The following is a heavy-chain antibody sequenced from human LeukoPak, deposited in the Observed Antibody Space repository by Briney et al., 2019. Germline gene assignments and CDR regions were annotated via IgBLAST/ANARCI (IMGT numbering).Heavy chain of an antibody. Sequence: SETLSLTCAVYGVSFSGYYWSWVRQPPGKGLEWIGEINHSGSTNYNPSLKSRVTISVDTSKNQFSLKLSSVTAADTAVYYCAAYCGGDCFSFDYWGQGTLVTVSS. J-gene: IGHJ4*02. V-gene: IGHV4-34*01. CDR1: GVSFSGYY. CDR3: AAYCGGDCFSFDY. CDR2: INHSGST. D-gene: IGHD2-21*02.